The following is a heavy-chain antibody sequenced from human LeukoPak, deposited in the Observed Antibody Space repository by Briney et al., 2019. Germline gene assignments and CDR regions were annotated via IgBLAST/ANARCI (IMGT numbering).Heavy chain of an antibody. V-gene: IGHV5-51*01. CDR2: IYPDDSDT. D-gene: IGHD6-25*01. CDR3: ARWQRMVDY. CDR1: GYRFTTYW. Sequence: GESLKISCKGSGYRFTTYWIGWVRQMPGKGLEWMGIIYPDDSDTRYSPSFQGQVTISVDKSITTAYLQWSSLKASDTAMYYCARWQRMVDYWGQGTLVTVSS. J-gene: IGHJ4*02.